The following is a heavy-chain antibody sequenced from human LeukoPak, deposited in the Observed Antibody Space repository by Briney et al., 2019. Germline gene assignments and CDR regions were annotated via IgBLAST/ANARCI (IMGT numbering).Heavy chain of an antibody. Sequence: EGSLRLSCAASGFTFSSYAMHWVRQAPGKGLEWVAVISFDGSNKYYADSVKGRFTISRDNSKNTLYLQMNSLRAEDTAVYYCARDQGEEDYFDYWGQGTLVTVSS. D-gene: IGHD3-10*01. CDR1: GFTFSSYA. V-gene: IGHV3-30*04. CDR3: ARDQGEEDYFDY. J-gene: IGHJ4*02. CDR2: ISFDGSNK.